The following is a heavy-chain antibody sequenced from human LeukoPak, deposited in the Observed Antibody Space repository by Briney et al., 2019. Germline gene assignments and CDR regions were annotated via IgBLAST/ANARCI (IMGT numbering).Heavy chain of an antibody. D-gene: IGHD6-13*01. Sequence: GGSLRLSCAASGINVSTNYMTWIRQAPGKGLEWVSLIYGGGAAYYAESVRGRFIISRDNSKNTLFLQMNSLRAEDTAVYYCVSSSGQQLIPYDYWGQGTHVAVSS. J-gene: IGHJ4*02. CDR1: GINVSTNY. V-gene: IGHV3-66*02. CDR2: IYGGGAA. CDR3: VSSSGQQLIPYDY.